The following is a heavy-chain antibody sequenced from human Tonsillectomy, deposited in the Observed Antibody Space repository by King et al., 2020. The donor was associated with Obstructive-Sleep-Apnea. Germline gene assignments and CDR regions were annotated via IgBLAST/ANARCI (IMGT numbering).Heavy chain of an antibody. J-gene: IGHJ4*02. Sequence: VQLVESGGILVQPGGSLRLSCAASGFTFTTYWMGWVRQAPGKGLEWVANIKQDGSDKHYVDSVKGRFTISRDNAKNSLFLQMNNPRAEDTAVYYCARRPGDYYDSSGYWFDYWGQGTLVTVSS. CDR2: IKQDGSDK. CDR1: GFTFTTYW. D-gene: IGHD3-22*01. CDR3: ARRPGDYYDSSGYWFDY. V-gene: IGHV3-7*01.